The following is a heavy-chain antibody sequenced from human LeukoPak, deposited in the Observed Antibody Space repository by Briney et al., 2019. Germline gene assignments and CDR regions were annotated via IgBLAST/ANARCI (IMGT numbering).Heavy chain of an antibody. J-gene: IGHJ5*02. V-gene: IGHV4-59*11. CDR3: ARLVRGFDP. CDR2: IYYSGST. Sequence: SETLSLTCTVSGGSISSHYWSWIRQPPGKGLEWIGYIYYSGSTNYNPSLKSRVTISVDTSKNQFSLKLSSVTAADTAVYYCARLVRGFDPWGQGTLVTVSS. CDR1: GGSISSHY. D-gene: IGHD2-21*01.